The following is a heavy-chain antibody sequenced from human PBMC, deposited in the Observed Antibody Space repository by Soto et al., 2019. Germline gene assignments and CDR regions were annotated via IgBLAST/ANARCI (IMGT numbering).Heavy chain of an antibody. J-gene: IGHJ4*02. Sequence: ASVKVSCKASGYTFSSYCISWVRQSPGQGFEWMGRISGYNSITRYAQKFQGRVTMTTDTSTSTAYMELRSLRSDDTAVYYCARAFGSTDYWGQGTLVTVSS. CDR3: ARAFGSTDY. CDR2: ISGYNSIT. V-gene: IGHV1-18*01. CDR1: GYTFSSYC. D-gene: IGHD6-13*01.